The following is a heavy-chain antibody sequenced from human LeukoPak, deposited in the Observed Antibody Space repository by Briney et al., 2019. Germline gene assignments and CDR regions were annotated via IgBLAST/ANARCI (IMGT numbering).Heavy chain of an antibody. Sequence: ASVKVSCKASGYTFTSYYMHWVRQAPGQGLEWMGMIIPSGGSTSDAQQFQGRVNMTRDMSTSTVYMELRSLRSEDTAVYYCARDAPLSMIVVGLPNDAFDIWGQGTMVTVSS. D-gene: IGHD3-22*01. CDR1: GYTFTSYY. CDR2: IIPSGGST. V-gene: IGHV1-46*01. CDR3: ARDAPLSMIVVGLPNDAFDI. J-gene: IGHJ3*02.